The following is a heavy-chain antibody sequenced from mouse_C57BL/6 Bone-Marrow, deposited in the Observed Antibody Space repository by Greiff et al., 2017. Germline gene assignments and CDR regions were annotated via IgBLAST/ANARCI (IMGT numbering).Heavy chain of an antibody. V-gene: IGHV1-26*01. J-gene: IGHJ2*01. CDR1: GYTFTDYY. Sequence: EVQLQQSGPELVKPGASVKISCKASGYTFTDYYMNWVKQSHGKSLEWIGDINPNNGGTSYNQKFKGKATLTVDKSSSTAYMELRSLTSEDSADYYCANVEGFDYWGQGTTLTVSS. CDR2: INPNNGGT. CDR3: ANVEGFDY.